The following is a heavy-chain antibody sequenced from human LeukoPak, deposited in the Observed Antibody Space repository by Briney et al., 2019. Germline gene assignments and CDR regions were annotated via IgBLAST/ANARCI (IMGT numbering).Heavy chain of an antibody. Sequence: ASVKVSCQASGYTFTSYDINWVRQATGQGLEWMGWMNPKSGNTGYAQKFQGRVTITRNTSIRTAYMELSSLRSEDTAVYYCARGSRRRGIAAAGTPYYFDYWGQGTLVTVSS. CDR1: GYTFTSYD. CDR2: MNPKSGNT. V-gene: IGHV1-8*03. CDR3: ARGSRRRGIAAAGTPYYFDY. D-gene: IGHD6-13*01. J-gene: IGHJ4*02.